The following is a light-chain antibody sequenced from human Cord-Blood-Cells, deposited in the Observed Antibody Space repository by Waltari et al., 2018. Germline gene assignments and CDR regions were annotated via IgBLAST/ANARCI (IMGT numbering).Light chain of an antibody. CDR2: STN. J-gene: IGLJ3*02. V-gene: IGLV8-61*01. CDR3: VLYMGSGISV. Sequence: QTVVTQEPSFSVSPGGTVTLHCGLSSGSVSPSYYPLWYQQPPGQAPRTLIYSTNTRSSGVPDRFSGSILGNKAALTITGAQADDESDYYCVLYMGSGISVFGGGTKLTVL. CDR1: SGSVSPSYY.